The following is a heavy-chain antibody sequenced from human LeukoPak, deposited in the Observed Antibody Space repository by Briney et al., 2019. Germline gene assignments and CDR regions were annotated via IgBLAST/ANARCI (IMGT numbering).Heavy chain of an antibody. CDR3: ARLATDSDSSTGSDY. CDR2: IYSSGIT. D-gene: IGHD3-9*01. V-gene: IGHV4-59*08. Sequence: PSETLSLTCTVSGGSISGYYWSWVRQPPLKGLEWIGDIYSSGITRYSPSLKSRLTISVDTSKNQFSLRLSSVTAADTALYYCARLATDSDSSTGSDYWGQGTLVTVSS. CDR1: GGSISGYY. J-gene: IGHJ4*02.